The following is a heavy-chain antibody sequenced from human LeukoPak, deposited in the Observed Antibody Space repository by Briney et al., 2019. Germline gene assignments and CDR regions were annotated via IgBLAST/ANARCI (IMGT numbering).Heavy chain of an antibody. CDR2: IGISSGNT. V-gene: IGHV3-11*06. CDR3: ATDHNYAFDN. Sequence: PGGSLRLSCAASGLAFNEYSMNWVRQAPGKGLEWISYIGISSGNTKYADSVKGRFTISGDNAKKSLYLQMNSLRVEDTAVYYCATDHNYAFDNWGQGTLVTVSS. J-gene: IGHJ4*02. D-gene: IGHD1-1*01. CDR1: GLAFNEYS.